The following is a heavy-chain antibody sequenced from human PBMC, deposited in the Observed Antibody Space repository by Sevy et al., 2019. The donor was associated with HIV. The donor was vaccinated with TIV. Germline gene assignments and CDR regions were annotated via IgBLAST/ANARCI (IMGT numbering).Heavy chain of an antibody. Sequence: GGSLRLSCAASGFAFTNYYAMHWVRQAPGKGLEWVSLISYDGSDKYYADSVKGRFTISRDNSKNTLYLQMNSLRAEDTAVYYCAKASGAKNDYGGNRSNFDYWGQGTLVTVSS. CDR1: GFAFTNYYA. D-gene: IGHD4-17*01. V-gene: IGHV3-30-3*01. J-gene: IGHJ4*02. CDR2: ISYDGSDK. CDR3: AKASGAKNDYGGNRSNFDY.